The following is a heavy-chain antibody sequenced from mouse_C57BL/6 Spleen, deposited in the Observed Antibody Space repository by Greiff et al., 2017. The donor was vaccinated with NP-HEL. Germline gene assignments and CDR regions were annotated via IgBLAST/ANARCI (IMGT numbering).Heavy chain of an antibody. Sequence: VQLQQPGAELVKPGASVEVSCKASGYTFTSYWMHWVKQRPGQGLEWIGRIHPSDSDTNYNQKFKGKATLTVDKSSSTAYMQLSSLTSEDSAVYYCAIEILLRSFAYWGQGTLVTVSA. CDR1: GYTFTSYW. V-gene: IGHV1-74*01. J-gene: IGHJ3*01. CDR3: AIEILLRSFAY. CDR2: IHPSDSDT. D-gene: IGHD1-1*01.